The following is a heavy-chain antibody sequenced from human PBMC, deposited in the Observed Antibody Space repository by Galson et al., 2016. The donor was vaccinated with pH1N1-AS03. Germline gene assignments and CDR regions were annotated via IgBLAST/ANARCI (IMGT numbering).Heavy chain of an antibody. CDR2: VSTSGTT. CDR1: GGSITSGTYY. Sequence: QVQLQASGPGLVRPSQTLSLTCTVSGGSITSGTYYWTWIRRPAGKSLEWFGRVSTSGTTIYNPSLRSPVIIFLDTSNNQFSLRLTSVTAADTALYYCARGGSSGYDSYFDSWGQGFLVTVSS. V-gene: IGHV4-61*02. CDR3: ARGGSSGYDSYFDS. J-gene: IGHJ4*02. D-gene: IGHD5-12*01.